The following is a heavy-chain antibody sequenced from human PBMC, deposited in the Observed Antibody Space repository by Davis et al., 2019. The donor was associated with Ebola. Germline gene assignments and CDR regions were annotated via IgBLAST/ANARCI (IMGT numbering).Heavy chain of an antibody. V-gene: IGHV5-51*01. CDR3: ARGTSLARNFDN. D-gene: IGHD3-3*02. Sequence: GGSLRLSCKGSGYSFTSYWIAWVRQMPGKGLECMGIIYPGDSETRYSPSFQGQVTISADESISTAYLQWSSLKASDTAMYYCARGTSLARNFDNWGQGTLVTVSS. CDR2: IYPGDSET. J-gene: IGHJ4*02. CDR1: GYSFTSYW.